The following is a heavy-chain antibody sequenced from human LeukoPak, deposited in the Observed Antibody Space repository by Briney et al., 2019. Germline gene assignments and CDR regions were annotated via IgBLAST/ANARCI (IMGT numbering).Heavy chain of an antibody. J-gene: IGHJ5*02. Sequence: SETLSLTCGVSGYSLSSGYYWGWIRQPPGKGLEWIGSIYHGGSTYYNPSLKSRVTISVDTSKNQFSLKLSSLTAADTAVYYCARVIYCSGGSCYDGAWFDPWGQGTLVTISS. D-gene: IGHD2-15*01. V-gene: IGHV4-38-2*01. CDR1: GYSLSSGYY. CDR3: ARVIYCSGGSCYDGAWFDP. CDR2: IYHGGST.